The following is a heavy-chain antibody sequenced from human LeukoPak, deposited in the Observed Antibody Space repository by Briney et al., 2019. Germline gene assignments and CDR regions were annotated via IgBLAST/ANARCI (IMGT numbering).Heavy chain of an antibody. CDR1: GGSISSYY. V-gene: IGHV4-4*09. CDR3: ARYYYDSSGYYFDY. J-gene: IGHJ4*02. D-gene: IGHD3-22*01. Sequence: SGTLSLTCTVSGGSISSYYWSWIRQPPGKGLEWIGYIYTSGSTNYNPSLKSRVTISVDTSKNQFSLKLSSVTAADTAVYYCARYYYDSSGYYFDYWGQGTLVTVSS. CDR2: IYTSGST.